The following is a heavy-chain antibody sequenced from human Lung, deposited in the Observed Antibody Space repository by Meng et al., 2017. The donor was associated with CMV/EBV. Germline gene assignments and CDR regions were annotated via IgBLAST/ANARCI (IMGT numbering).Heavy chain of an antibody. CDR2: INQDGSEK. V-gene: IGHV3-7*01. J-gene: IGHJ6*02. CDR1: GFTFSSYW. CDR3: ARRPWGLDV. Sequence: GESXKISWAASGFTFSSYWMSWVRQAPGKGLEWVANINQDGSEKYYVDSVEGRFTISRDNAKDSLYLQMNALRAEDTAVYYCARRPWGLDVWGQGTTVTVSS.